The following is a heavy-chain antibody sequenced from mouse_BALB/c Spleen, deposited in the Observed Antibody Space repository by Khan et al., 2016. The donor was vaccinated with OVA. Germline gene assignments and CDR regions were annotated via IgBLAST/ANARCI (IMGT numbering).Heavy chain of an antibody. CDR1: GYSITSDYA. Sequence: EVQLQESGPGLVKPSQSLSLTCTVTGYSITSDYAWNWIRQFPGNKLEWMGYISYSGRTSYNPSLKSRISITRDTSTNQFFLQLNAVTTEDTATSYCSRSVTITTVVATDFDSWGQGTTLTVSS. D-gene: IGHD1-1*01. CDR3: SRSVTITTVVATDFDS. J-gene: IGHJ2*01. V-gene: IGHV3-2*02. CDR2: ISYSGRT.